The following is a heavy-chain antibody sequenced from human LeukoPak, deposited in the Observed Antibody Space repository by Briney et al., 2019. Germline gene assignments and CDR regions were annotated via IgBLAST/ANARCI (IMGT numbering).Heavy chain of an antibody. D-gene: IGHD4-11*01. V-gene: IGHV1-46*01. CDR3: ARSPLYSNYFDY. Sequence: GASVTVSFTSSGYTFTSYYMHWVRQAPGQGLEWMGLINPSGGSTSYAQKFQGRVTMTRDTSISTAYMELSRLRSDDTAVYYCARSPLYSNYFDYWGQGTLVTVSS. J-gene: IGHJ4*02. CDR1: GYTFTSYY. CDR2: INPSGGST.